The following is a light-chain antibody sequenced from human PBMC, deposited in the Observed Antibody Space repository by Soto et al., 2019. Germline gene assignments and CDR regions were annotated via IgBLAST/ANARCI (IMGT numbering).Light chain of an antibody. V-gene: IGKV1-16*01. J-gene: IGKJ3*01. CDR2: AAS. CDR3: QQYNRYST. Sequence: DIQMTQSPSSLSASVGDRVTITCRASQGISTYLNWYQQKPGKAPKLLIYAASSLQSGVPSRFSGSGSGTEFTLTISSLQPEDFATYYCQQYNRYSTFGPGTKVDIK. CDR1: QGISTY.